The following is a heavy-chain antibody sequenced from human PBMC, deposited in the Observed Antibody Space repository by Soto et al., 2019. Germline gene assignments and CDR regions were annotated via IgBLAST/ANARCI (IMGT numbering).Heavy chain of an antibody. CDR3: ARDLWIAVAVPYYYYGMDV. CDR1: GDTFTSYY. Sequence: ASVKVTCKACGDTFTSYYMHWVRQSPRQGLERMGIINPSGGSTSYAQKFQGRVTMTRDTSTSTVYMELSSLRSEDTAVYYCARDLWIAVAVPYYYYGMDVWGQGTTVTV. V-gene: IGHV1-46*01. J-gene: IGHJ6*02. CDR2: INPSGGST. D-gene: IGHD6-19*01.